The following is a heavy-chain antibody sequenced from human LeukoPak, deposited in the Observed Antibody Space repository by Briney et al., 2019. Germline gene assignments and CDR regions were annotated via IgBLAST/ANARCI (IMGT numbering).Heavy chain of an antibody. CDR1: GFTFSSYE. CDR3: ASNSGVSSSWQRDY. Sequence: PGGSLRLSCAASGFTFSSYEMNWVRQAPGKGLEWVSYISSSGSTIYCADSVKGRFTISRDNAKNSLYLQMNSLRAEDTAVYYCASNSGVSSSWQRDYWGQGTLVTVSS. D-gene: IGHD6-13*01. V-gene: IGHV3-48*03. CDR2: ISSSGSTI. J-gene: IGHJ4*02.